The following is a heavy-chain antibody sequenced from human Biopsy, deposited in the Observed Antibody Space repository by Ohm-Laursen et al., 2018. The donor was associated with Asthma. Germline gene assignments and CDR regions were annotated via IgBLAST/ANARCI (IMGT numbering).Heavy chain of an antibody. J-gene: IGHJ5*02. CDR3: ALSQDSGFDDHSPSWFDP. D-gene: IGHD3-9*01. Sequence: TQTLTLTGSFSGFSLRTPGVGVGWIRQSPGKALEWLALIYWDDYNLFRPSLKRRLTITKDPSKNQVVLTMTKMDPVGSGTYYCALSQDSGFDDHSPSWFDPWGQGTLVTVSS. V-gene: IGHV2-5*02. CDR2: IYWDDYN. CDR1: GFSLRTPGVG.